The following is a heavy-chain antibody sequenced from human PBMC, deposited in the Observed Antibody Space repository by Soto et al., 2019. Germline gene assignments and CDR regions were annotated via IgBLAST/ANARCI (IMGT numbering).Heavy chain of an antibody. CDR1: GFSLSSIGMG. CDR2: IYWDDDK. Sequence: QITVKESGLTLVKPTETLTLTCTFSGFSLSSIGMGVGWIRQPPGKALEWLTLIYWDDDKRYSPSLSSRLTVTKDPSKKHVALTMTNMDPVDTATYYCARLTRGVYDLDRLWEKFDYWGHGAPVTVS. V-gene: IGHV2-5*02. CDR3: ARLTRGVYDLDRLWEKFDY. D-gene: IGHD5-12*01. J-gene: IGHJ4*01.